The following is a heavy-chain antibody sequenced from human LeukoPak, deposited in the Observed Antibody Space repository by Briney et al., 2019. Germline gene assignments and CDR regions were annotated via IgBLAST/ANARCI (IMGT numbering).Heavy chain of an antibody. J-gene: IGHJ4*02. V-gene: IGHV4-34*01. CDR2: INHSGST. D-gene: IGHD5-18*01. Sequence: PSETLSLTCAVYGGSFSGYYWSWIRQPPGKGLEWIGEINHSGSTNYSPSLKSRVTISVDRSKNQFSLKLTSVTAADTAVYYCARSGRLPLDYWGQGTLVTVSS. CDR3: ARSGRLPLDY. CDR1: GGSFSGYY.